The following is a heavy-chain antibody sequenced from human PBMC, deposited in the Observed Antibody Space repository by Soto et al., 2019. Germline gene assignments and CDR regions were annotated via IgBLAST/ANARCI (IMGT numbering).Heavy chain of an antibody. CDR3: ARSDIVLMVYTQ. CDR1: GGSISSGDYY. D-gene: IGHD2-8*01. Sequence: PSETLSLTCTVSGGSISSGDYYWSWIRQPPGKGLEWIGYIYYSGSTYYNPSLKSRVTISVDTSKNQFSLKLSSVTAADTAVYYCARSDIVLMVYTQWGQGTLVTVYS. J-gene: IGHJ4*02. V-gene: IGHV4-30-4*01. CDR2: IYYSGST.